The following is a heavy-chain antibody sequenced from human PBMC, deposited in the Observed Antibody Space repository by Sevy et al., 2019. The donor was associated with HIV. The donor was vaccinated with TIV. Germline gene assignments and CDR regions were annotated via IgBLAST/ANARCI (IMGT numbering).Heavy chain of an antibody. CDR1: GFSFSSYG. D-gene: IGHD2-2*01. CDR3: ARSFVVVPASISNWFDP. J-gene: IGHJ5*02. Sequence: GSLRLSCAASGFSFSSYGMHWVRQAPGRGLEWVAVIWYDGSDKYYADSVTGRFTISRDNSKNTLYLQMNSLRAEDTAVYYCARSFVVVPASISNWFDPWGQGTLVTVSS. V-gene: IGHV3-33*01. CDR2: IWYDGSDK.